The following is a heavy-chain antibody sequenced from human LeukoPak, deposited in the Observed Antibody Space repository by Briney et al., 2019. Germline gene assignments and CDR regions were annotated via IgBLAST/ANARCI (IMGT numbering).Heavy chain of an antibody. V-gene: IGHV4-30-4*07. CDR2: IYYSGST. D-gene: IGHD3-9*01. J-gene: IGHJ4*02. Sequence: PSQTLSLTCAVSGGSLSSGGYSWSWIRQPPGKGREGIGYIYYSGSTYYNPSLKSRVTISVDTSKNQFSLKLSSVTAADTAVYYCARGPVLRYFDWLSQGGYYFDYWGQGTLVTVSS. CDR3: ARGPVLRYFDWLSQGGYYFDY. CDR1: GGSLSSGGYS.